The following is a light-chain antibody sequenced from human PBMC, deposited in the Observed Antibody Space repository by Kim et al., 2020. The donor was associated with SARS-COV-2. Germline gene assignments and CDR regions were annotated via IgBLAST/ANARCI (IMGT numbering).Light chain of an antibody. CDR1: SLRSYY. CDR3: NTRDSNNNVL. Sequence: VALGQPVRITCQGDSLRSYYATWYRQKPGQAPILVIYGKNNRPSGIPYRFSGSSSGNTASLTITGTQAGDEADYYCNTRDSNNNVLFGGGTRLTVL. V-gene: IGLV3-19*01. J-gene: IGLJ2*01. CDR2: GKN.